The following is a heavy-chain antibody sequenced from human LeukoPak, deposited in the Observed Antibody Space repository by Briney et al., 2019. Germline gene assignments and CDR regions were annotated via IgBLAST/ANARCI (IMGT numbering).Heavy chain of an antibody. CDR1: GYTFTSYY. V-gene: IGHV1-46*01. J-gene: IGHJ5*02. Sequence: ASVKVSCKASGYTFTSYYMHWARQAPGQGLEWMGIINPSGGSTSYAQKFQGRVTMTRDTSTSTVYMELSSLRSEDTAVYYCARVNCSSTSCSGGWFDPWGQGTLVTVSS. CDR2: INPSGGST. CDR3: ARVNCSSTSCSGGWFDP. D-gene: IGHD2-2*01.